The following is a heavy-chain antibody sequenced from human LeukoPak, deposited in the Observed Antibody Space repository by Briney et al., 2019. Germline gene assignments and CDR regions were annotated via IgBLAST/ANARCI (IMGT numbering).Heavy chain of an antibody. CDR3: AKDFVRYNIQFDY. CDR1: GFTFSSYA. J-gene: IGHJ4*02. CDR2: ISGSGGST. D-gene: IGHD1-14*01. Sequence: GGSLRLSCAASGFTFSSYAMSWVRQAPGKGLEWVSAISGSGGSTYYADSVKGRFTISRDNSKNTLYLQMDSLRAEDTALYYCAKDFVRYNIQFDYWGQGALVTVSS. V-gene: IGHV3-23*01.